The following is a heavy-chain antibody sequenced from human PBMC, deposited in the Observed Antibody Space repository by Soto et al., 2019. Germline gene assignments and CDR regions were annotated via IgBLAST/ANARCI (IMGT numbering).Heavy chain of an antibody. CDR1: GFIFSTSGSAFSRYA. J-gene: IGHJ4*02. CDR2: ISGSGVRT. CDR3: ATPAYDY. V-gene: IGHV3-23*01. D-gene: IGHD3-16*01. Sequence: GGSLRLSCAASGFIFSTSGSAFSRYAMTWVRQTPGKALEWVSSISGSGVRTYYSDFVRGRFTISRDNSKDRLYLEMNSVRAEDTAVYYCATPAYDYWGQGTLVTVSS.